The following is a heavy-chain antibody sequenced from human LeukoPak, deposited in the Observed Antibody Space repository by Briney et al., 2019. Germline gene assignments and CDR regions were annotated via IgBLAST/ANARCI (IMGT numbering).Heavy chain of an antibody. CDR3: ARHYGP. Sequence: SETLSLTCAVYGGSFSGYYWSWVRQPQGKGLEWIGEINHSGSTNYNPSLKSRVTISVDTSKNQFSLKLNSVTAADTAVYYCARHYGPWGQGTLVTVSS. V-gene: IGHV4-34*01. CDR1: GGSFSGYY. CDR2: INHSGST. J-gene: IGHJ5*02. D-gene: IGHD3-16*01.